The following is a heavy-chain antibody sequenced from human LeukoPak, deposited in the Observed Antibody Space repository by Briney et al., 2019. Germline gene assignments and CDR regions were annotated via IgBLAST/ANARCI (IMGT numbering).Heavy chain of an antibody. CDR2: INHSGST. CDR1: GGSFSGYY. CDR3: ARGKRWSGYYDAKGYFDY. J-gene: IGHJ4*02. V-gene: IGHV4-34*01. Sequence: PSETLSLXCAVYGGSFSGYYWSWIRQPPGKGLEWIGEINHSGSTNYNPSLKSRVTISVDTSKNQFSLKLSSVTAADTAVYYCARGKRWSGYYDAKGYFDYWGPGTLVTVSS. D-gene: IGHD4/OR15-4a*01.